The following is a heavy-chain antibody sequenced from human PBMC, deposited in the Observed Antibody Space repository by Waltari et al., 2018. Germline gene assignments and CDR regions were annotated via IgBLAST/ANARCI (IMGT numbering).Heavy chain of an antibody. V-gene: IGHV1-24*01. J-gene: IGHJ4*02. Sequence: QVQLVQSGAEVKKPGASVKVSCKVSVYTLPELSMHWVRQAPGKGLEWMGGFDPEDGETIYAQKFQGRVTMTEDTSTDTAYMELSSLRSEDTAVYYCATGPTRLTQWLIPFDYWGQGTLVTVSS. CDR3: ATGPTRLTQWLIPFDY. D-gene: IGHD6-19*01. CDR2: FDPEDGET. CDR1: VYTLPELS.